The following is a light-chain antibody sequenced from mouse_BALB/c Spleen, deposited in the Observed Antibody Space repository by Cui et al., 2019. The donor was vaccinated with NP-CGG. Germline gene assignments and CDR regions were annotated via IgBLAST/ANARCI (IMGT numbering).Light chain of an antibody. V-gene: IGLV1*01. CDR1: NGAVTTSNY. CDR3: VLWYNNHWV. CDR2: GTN. J-gene: IGLJ1*01. Sequence: QAVVTQESALTTSPGETVTLTCRSSNGAVTTSNYANWVQEKPDHLFTGLIGGTNNRTPGVPARFSGSLIGDKAALTITGAQTEDEAIYFCVLWYNNHWVFGGGTKLTVL.